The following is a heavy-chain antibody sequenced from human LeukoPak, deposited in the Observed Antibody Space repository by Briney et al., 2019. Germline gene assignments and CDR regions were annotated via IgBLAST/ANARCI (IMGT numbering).Heavy chain of an antibody. V-gene: IGHV4-39*01. J-gene: IGHJ4*02. CDR3: VRQRGDSGYPRMSDF. Sequence: SETLSLTCTVSGGSISSSSYYWGWIRQPPGKGLEYIGSIHYSGQSYYTPSLKSRVTLSVDTSKNQFSLQLSFVTAADTAVYYCVRQRGDSGYPRMSDFWGQGTLVTVSS. D-gene: IGHD3-22*01. CDR1: GGSISSSSYY. CDR2: IHYSGQS.